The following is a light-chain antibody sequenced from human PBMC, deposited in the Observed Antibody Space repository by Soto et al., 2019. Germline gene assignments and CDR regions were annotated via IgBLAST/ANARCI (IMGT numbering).Light chain of an antibody. CDR1: QSVLRTSNDKNS. V-gene: IGKV4-1*01. J-gene: IGKJ2*01. CDR2: WAS. CDR3: QQSYHAPDT. Sequence: DIVMTQSPDSLAVSLGERATINCKSSQSVLRTSNDKNSLSWYQQKPGQPPKLLIYWASTRESGVPDRFSGSGSGTDFTLTISSLQAEDVAVYYSQQSYHAPDTFGQGTKLEIK.